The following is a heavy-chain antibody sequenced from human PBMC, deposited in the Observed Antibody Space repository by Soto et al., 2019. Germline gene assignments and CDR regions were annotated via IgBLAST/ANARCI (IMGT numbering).Heavy chain of an antibody. D-gene: IGHD6-13*01. Sequence: EVQLLESGGGLVQPGGSLRLSCAASGFTFSSYAMSWVRQAPGKGLEWVSAISGSGGSTYYADSVKGRFTISRDNSKNTLYLQMNSLRAEDTALYYCAKDPYSSSWYEGLYYYYYGMDVWGQGTTVTVSS. CDR1: GFTFSSYA. CDR3: AKDPYSSSWYEGLYYYYYGMDV. J-gene: IGHJ6*02. V-gene: IGHV3-23*01. CDR2: ISGSGGST.